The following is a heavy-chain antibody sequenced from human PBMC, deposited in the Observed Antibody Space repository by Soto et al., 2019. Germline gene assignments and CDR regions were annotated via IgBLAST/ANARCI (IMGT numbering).Heavy chain of an antibody. Sequence: QVQLQESGPGLVTPSQTLSLTCTVSGLSMSSGGYRWNWIRQHPGKGLEWIGNIYYSGSPYYNPSLKSRVTISVDTSKNQSSLELSSLTAADTAVYYCASASVQYWSASYTLDSWGQGTLVTVSS. CDR2: IYYSGSP. V-gene: IGHV4-31*03. CDR1: GLSMSSGGYR. J-gene: IGHJ4*02. CDR3: ASASVQYWSASYTLDS. D-gene: IGHD3-3*01.